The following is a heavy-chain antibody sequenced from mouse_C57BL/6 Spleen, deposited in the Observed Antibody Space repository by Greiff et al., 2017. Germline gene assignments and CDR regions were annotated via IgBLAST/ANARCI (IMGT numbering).Heavy chain of an antibody. V-gene: IGHV1-53*01. Sequence: VKLQQPGTELVKPGASVKLSCKASGYTFTSYWMHWVKQRPGQGLEWIGNINPSNGGTNYNEKFKSKATLTVDKSSSTAYMQLSSLTSEDSAVYYCARTGYGSIYYFDYWGQGTTLTVSS. J-gene: IGHJ2*01. CDR2: INPSNGGT. CDR3: ARTGYGSIYYFDY. CDR1: GYTFTSYW. D-gene: IGHD1-1*01.